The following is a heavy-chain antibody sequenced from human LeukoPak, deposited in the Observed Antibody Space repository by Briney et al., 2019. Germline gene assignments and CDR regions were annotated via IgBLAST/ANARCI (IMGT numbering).Heavy chain of an antibody. D-gene: IGHD1-1*01. Sequence: VSVKVSCKASGYTFSTCDIIWVRQATGQGLEWMGWMNHTSGNTGFPHKFQGRVTLTRDTSINTAYMELSSLRSEDTAVYYCARVHGSIFHWGQGTLVTVSS. V-gene: IGHV1-8*01. CDR1: GYTFSTCD. CDR2: MNHTSGNT. CDR3: ARVHGSIFH. J-gene: IGHJ4*02.